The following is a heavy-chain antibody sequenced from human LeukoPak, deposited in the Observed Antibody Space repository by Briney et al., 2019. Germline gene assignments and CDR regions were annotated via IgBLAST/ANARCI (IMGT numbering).Heavy chain of an antibody. V-gene: IGHV3-33*01. J-gene: IGHJ3*02. CDR1: GFTFSSYG. Sequence: GGSLRLSCAASGFTFSSYGMHWVRQAPGKGLEWVAVIWYDGSNKYYADSVKGRFTISRDNSKDTLYLQMNSLRAEGTAVYYCARDQGAFDIWGQGTMVTVSS. CDR3: ARDQGAFDI. CDR2: IWYDGSNK.